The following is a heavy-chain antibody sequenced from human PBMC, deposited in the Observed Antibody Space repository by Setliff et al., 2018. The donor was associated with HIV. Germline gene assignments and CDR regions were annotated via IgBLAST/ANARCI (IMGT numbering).Heavy chain of an antibody. Sequence: GGSLRLSCGGSGFTFSAYPMNWVRQAPGKGLEWVSSISGSGENTYYADSVKGRFTVSRDNSKNTLYLQMNRVRAEDTATYYCAKEASLVRGDYFDYWGQGTLVTVSS. CDR2: ISGSGENT. CDR1: GFTFSAYP. J-gene: IGHJ4*02. V-gene: IGHV3-23*01. D-gene: IGHD3-10*01. CDR3: AKEASLVRGDYFDY.